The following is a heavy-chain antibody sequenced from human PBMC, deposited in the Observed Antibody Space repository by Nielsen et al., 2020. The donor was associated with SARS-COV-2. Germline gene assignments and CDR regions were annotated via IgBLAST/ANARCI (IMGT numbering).Heavy chain of an antibody. CDR3: AKARRGYSSSDY. CDR1: GFSFSYYV. J-gene: IGHJ4*02. Sequence: GESLKTSCAASGFSFSYYVMHWVRQAPGKGLEWVAVISYDGINQYYADSVRGRFTISRDNSNNTMYLQMNSLRAEDTALYYCAKARRGYSSSDYWGQGILVTGSS. D-gene: IGHD5-18*01. V-gene: IGHV3-30*18. CDR2: ISYDGINQ.